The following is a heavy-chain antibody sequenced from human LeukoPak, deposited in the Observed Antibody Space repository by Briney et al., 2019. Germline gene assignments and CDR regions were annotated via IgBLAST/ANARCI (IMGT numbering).Heavy chain of an antibody. Sequence: SVKVSWKASGRTFSSYAISWVRQAPGQGLEWMGGIIPIFGTANYAQKFQGRVTITADESTSTAYMELSSLRSEDTAVYYCAKDSSGWFRYYYYYYMDVWGKGTTVTVSS. V-gene: IGHV1-69*01. CDR1: GRTFSSYA. J-gene: IGHJ6*03. CDR3: AKDSSGWFRYYYYYYMDV. D-gene: IGHD6-19*01. CDR2: IIPIFGTA.